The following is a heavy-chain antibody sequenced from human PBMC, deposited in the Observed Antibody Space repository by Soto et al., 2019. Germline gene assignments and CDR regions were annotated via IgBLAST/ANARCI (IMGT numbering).Heavy chain of an antibody. D-gene: IGHD6-13*01. Sequence: ASVKVSCKASGYTLTIYDINWVLQATGQGLEWMGWMSPNSGNTGYAQKFQGRVTMTTDNSINTAYMELRSLRSGDTAVYYCARTSGAKSADYFEDWGQGTLVTVSS. J-gene: IGHJ4*02. CDR3: ARTSGAKSADYFED. CDR2: MSPNSGNT. CDR1: GYTLTIYD. V-gene: IGHV1-8*01.